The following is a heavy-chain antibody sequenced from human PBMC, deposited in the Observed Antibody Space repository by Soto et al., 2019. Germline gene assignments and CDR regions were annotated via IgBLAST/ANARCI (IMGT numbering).Heavy chain of an antibody. CDR3: ARTGYCSSTSCFYYYYYYYMDV. CDR1: GFTFSSYS. J-gene: IGHJ6*03. CDR2: ISSSSSYI. D-gene: IGHD2-2*01. V-gene: IGHV3-21*01. Sequence: EVQLVESGGGLVKPGGSLRLSRAASGFTFSSYSMNWVRQAPGKGLEWVSSISSSSSYIYYADSVKGRFTISRDNAKNSLYLQMNSLRAEDTAVYYCARTGYCSSTSCFYYYYYYYMDVWGKGTTVTVSS.